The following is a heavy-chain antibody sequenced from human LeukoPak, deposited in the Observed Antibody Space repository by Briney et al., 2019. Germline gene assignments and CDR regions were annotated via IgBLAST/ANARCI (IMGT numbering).Heavy chain of an antibody. CDR1: GFTFSSYS. CDR2: ISSSSSYI. Sequence: GGSLRLSCAASGFTFSSYSMNWVRQAPGKGLEWVSSISSSSSYIYYADSVKGRFTISRDNAKNSLYLQMNSLRAEDTAVYYCARVRRKYDILTGYPRYYYMDVWGKGTTVTVSS. V-gene: IGHV3-21*01. D-gene: IGHD3-9*01. CDR3: ARVRRKYDILTGYPRYYYMDV. J-gene: IGHJ6*03.